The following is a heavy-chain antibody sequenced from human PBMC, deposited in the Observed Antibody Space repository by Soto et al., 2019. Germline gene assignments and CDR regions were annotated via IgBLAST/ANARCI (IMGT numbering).Heavy chain of an antibody. J-gene: IGHJ4*02. D-gene: IGHD6-19*01. CDR3: ARDFRRAVAVSDY. V-gene: IGHV3-21*01. Sequence: ESGGGLVKPGGSLRLSCAASAFTFSSYSMNWVRQAPGKGLEWVSSISSSSSYIYYADSVKGRFTISRDNAKNSLYLQMNSLRAEDTAVYYCARDFRRAVAVSDYWGQGTLVTVSS. CDR1: AFTFSSYS. CDR2: ISSSSSYI.